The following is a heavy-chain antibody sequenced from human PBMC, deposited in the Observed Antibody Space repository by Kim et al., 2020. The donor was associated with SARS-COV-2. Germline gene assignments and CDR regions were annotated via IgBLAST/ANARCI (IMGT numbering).Heavy chain of an antibody. V-gene: IGHV1-18*01. CDR3: ARQRGGDAFDI. D-gene: IGHD6-25*01. J-gene: IGHJ3*02. CDR2: T. Sequence: TNYAQKLQSRVTMPTDTSTSTAYRELRSLRSDDTAVYYCARQRGGDAFDIWGQGTMVTVSS.